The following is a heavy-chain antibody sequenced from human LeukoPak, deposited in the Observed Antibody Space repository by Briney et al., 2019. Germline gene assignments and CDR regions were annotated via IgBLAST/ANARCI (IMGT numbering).Heavy chain of an antibody. Sequence: PSETLSLTCTVSGGSISSYYWSWIRQPPGKGLEWIGRIYTSGSTNYNPSLKSRVTMSVDTSKNQFSLKLSSVTAADTAVYYCAREDSSGYYYGAFDIWGQGTMVTVSS. V-gene: IGHV4-4*07. CDR1: GGSISSYY. CDR2: IYTSGST. CDR3: AREDSSGYYYGAFDI. J-gene: IGHJ3*02. D-gene: IGHD3-22*01.